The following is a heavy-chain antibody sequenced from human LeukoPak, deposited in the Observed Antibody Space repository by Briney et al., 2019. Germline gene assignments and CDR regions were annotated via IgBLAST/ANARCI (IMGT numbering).Heavy chain of an antibody. J-gene: IGHJ6*02. D-gene: IGHD3-10*01. CDR2: INHSGAT. CDR3: ARRVRGVIISFYYYNGMDV. Sequence: SETLSLTCAVYGGSFSDYYCTWIRQSPGKGLEWIGEINHSGATDYNPSLKSRVTISVDTSKNQFSLKVRSVTAADTAVYYCARRVRGVIISFYYYNGMDVWGQGTTVTVSS. V-gene: IGHV4-34*01. CDR1: GGSFSDYY.